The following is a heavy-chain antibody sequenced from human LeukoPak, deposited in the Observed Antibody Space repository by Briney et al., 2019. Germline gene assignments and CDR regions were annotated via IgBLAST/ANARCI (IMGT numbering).Heavy chain of an antibody. CDR1: GFTFASYG. CDR2: IYSGGST. Sequence: PGGSLRLSCAASGFTFASYGMSWVRQAPGKGLEWVSVIYSGGSTYYSDSVKGRLTISRHNSKNTLYLQMNSLRAEDTAVYYCASIANYYYYYYMDVWGKGTTVTVSS. J-gene: IGHJ6*03. V-gene: IGHV3-53*04. CDR3: ASIANYYYYYYMDV.